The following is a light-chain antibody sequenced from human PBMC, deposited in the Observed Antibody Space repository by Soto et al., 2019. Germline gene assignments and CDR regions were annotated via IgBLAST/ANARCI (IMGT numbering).Light chain of an antibody. J-gene: IGKJ5*01. CDR1: QSVGGS. CDR3: QQYSNWPPAIT. CDR2: GAS. Sequence: VMTQSPATLSVSPWERVTLSCRASQSVGGSLAWYRQKPGQAPSLLVYGASTRATGIPARFSGSGSGTEFTLTISSLQSDDFAVYYCQQYSNWPPAITFGQGTRLEIK. V-gene: IGKV3-15*01.